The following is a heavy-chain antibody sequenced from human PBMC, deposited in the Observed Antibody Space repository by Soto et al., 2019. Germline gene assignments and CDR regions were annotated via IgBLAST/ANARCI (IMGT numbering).Heavy chain of an antibody. CDR1: GFTFRDYA. V-gene: IGHV3-23*01. Sequence: EVQVLQSGGGLGQPGGSLRLSCAAGGFTFRDYAMSWVRQAPGKGLEWVSTLSGSLNSAFYADSVKGRFTISRDSSDNILYLQMNILRDEDTAVYYCARDAGFPDFGVIKHVFDIWPRDTGHRLF. D-gene: IGHD3-3*01. CDR3: ARDAGFPDFGVIKHVFDI. CDR2: LSGSLNSA. J-gene: IGHJ3*02.